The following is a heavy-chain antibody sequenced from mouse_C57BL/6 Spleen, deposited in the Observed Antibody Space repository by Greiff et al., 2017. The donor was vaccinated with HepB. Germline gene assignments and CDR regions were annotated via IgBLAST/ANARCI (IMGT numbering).Heavy chain of an antibody. J-gene: IGHJ1*03. V-gene: IGHV1-69*01. CDR2: IDPSDSYT. Sequence: QVQLKQPGAELVMPGASVKLSCKASGYTFTSYWMHWVKQRPGQGLEWIGEIDPSDSYTNYNQKFKGKSTLTVDKSSSTAYMQLSSLTSEDSAVYYCARFTTDWYFDVWGTGTTVTVSS. CDR3: ARFTTDWYFDV. D-gene: IGHD1-1*01. CDR1: GYTFTSYW.